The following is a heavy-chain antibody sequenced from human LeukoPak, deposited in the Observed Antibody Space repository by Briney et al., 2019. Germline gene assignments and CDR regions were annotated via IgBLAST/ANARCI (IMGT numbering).Heavy chain of an antibody. CDR2: XXXXGSEK. V-gene: IGHV3-7*01. CDR3: ARVRKLRTRGVMDPLDY. Sequence: GGSLRLSCAASGFTFNYYWLTWVRQAPGKGLXXXXXXXXXGSEKYYVDSVKGRFIISRDNAKNSLYLQMNSLRAEDTAVYYCARVRKLRTRGVMDPLDYWGQGTLVTVSS. J-gene: IGHJ4*02. CDR1: GFTFNYYW. D-gene: IGHD3-10*01.